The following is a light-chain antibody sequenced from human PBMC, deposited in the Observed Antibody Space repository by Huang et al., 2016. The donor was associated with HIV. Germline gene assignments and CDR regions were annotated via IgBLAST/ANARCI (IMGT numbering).Light chain of an antibody. CDR2: CAS. J-gene: IGKJ1*01. CDR3: QQYSSWPS. V-gene: IGKV3-15*01. Sequence: EILMTQSPATLSVYSGDRVTLSCSASQSVNYKLAWYQHKPGQAPRLLIHCASTRATGVPPRFSGSGSGTDFTLTITSLTAEDFAVYFCQQYSSWPSFGQGTKV. CDR1: QSVNYK.